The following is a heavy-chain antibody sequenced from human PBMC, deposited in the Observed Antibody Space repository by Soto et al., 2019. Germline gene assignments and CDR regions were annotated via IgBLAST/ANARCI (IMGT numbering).Heavy chain of an antibody. Sequence: EVQLVQSGAEVKKPGESLKISCKGSGYSFTSYWIGWVRQMPGKGLEWMGIIYPGDSDTRYSPSFQGQVTISADKSISTAYLQWSSLKASDTAMYYCARTSSYDFWSGYDKDPPYYFDYWGQGTLVTVSS. CDR1: GYSFTSYW. V-gene: IGHV5-51*01. D-gene: IGHD3-3*01. CDR2: IYPGDSDT. CDR3: ARTSSYDFWSGYDKDPPYYFDY. J-gene: IGHJ4*02.